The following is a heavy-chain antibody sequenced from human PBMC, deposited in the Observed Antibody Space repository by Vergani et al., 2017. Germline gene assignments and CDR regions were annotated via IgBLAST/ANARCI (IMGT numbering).Heavy chain of an antibody. CDR1: GFTFSSYG. Sequence: QVQLVESGGGVVQPGRSLRLSCAASGFTFSSYGMHWVRQAPGKGLEWVAVIWYDGSNKYYADSVKGRFTISRDNSKNTLYLQMNSLRAEDTAVYYCARGGSPRYYDFWRGPAAFDIWGQGTMVTVSS. D-gene: IGHD3-3*01. V-gene: IGHV3-33*08. J-gene: IGHJ3*02. CDR3: ARGGSPRYYDFWRGPAAFDI. CDR2: IWYDGSNK.